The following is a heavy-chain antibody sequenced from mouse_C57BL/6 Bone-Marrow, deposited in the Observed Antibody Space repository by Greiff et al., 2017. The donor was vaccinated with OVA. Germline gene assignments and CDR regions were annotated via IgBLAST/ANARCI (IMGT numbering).Heavy chain of an antibody. CDR2: IYPGSGNT. CDR3: ARLGGYDNFDY. Sequence: VHLVESGPELVKPGASVKISCKASGYSFTSYYIHWVKQRPGQGLEWIGWIYPGSGNTKYNEKFKGKATLTADTSSSTAYMQLSSLTSEDSAVYYCARLGGYDNFDYWGQGTTLTVSS. CDR1: GYSFTSYY. J-gene: IGHJ2*01. V-gene: IGHV1-66*01. D-gene: IGHD2-2*01.